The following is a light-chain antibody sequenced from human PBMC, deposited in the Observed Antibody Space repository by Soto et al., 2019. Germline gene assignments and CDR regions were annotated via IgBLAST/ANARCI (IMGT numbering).Light chain of an antibody. J-gene: IGKJ3*01. CDR2: GAS. CDR1: QSVSSSY. CDR3: QQYGSSPSFT. V-gene: IGKV3-20*01. Sequence: EIVLTQSPGTLSLSPGERATLSCRASQSVSSSYLAWYQQKPGQAPRLLIYGASSRATGIPDRFSGSGSGTDFTLTISRLEPEDFAVYYCQQYGSSPSFTFGPVTTVDIK.